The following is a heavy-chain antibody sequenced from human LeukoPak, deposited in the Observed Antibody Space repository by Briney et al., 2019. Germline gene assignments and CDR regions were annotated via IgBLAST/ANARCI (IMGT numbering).Heavy chain of an antibody. CDR1: GFTFSDYY. Sequence: PGGSLRLSCAASGFTFSDYYMSWIRQAPGKGLEWVANIKQDGSEKYYVDSVKGRFTISRDNAKNSLYLQMNSLRAEDTAVYYCARTKRYCSGGSCYDYYYYYGMDVWGQGTTVAVSS. J-gene: IGHJ6*02. D-gene: IGHD2-15*01. V-gene: IGHV3-7*03. CDR2: IKQDGSEK. CDR3: ARTKRYCSGGSCYDYYYYYGMDV.